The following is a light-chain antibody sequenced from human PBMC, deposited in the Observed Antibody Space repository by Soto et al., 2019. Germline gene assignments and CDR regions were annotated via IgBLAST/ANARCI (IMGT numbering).Light chain of an antibody. V-gene: IGLV2-14*01. J-gene: IGLJ1*01. CDR2: DVS. Sequence: QSVLTQPASVSGSHGQSITISCTGTSSDVGGYNYVSWYQQHPGKAPKLMIYDVSNRPSGVSNRFSGSKSGNTASLTISGLQAEDEADYYCSSYTSSSTLDYVFGTGTKVTVL. CDR1: SSDVGGYNY. CDR3: SSYTSSSTLDYV.